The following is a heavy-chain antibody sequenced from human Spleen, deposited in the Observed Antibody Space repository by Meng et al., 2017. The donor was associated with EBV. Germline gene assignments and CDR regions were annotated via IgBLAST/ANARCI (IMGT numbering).Heavy chain of an antibody. CDR1: GFTFNSYA. V-gene: IGHV3-30-3*01. CDR3: ARDMNDAFDP. CDR2: ISYDGSNK. J-gene: IGHJ5*02. D-gene: IGHD1-1*01. Sequence: VQRGAFGGGVSQPGRSLRLSCAASGFTFNSYAMHWVRQAPGKGLEWVAVISYDGSNKYYADSVKGRFTISRDNSKNTLYLQMNSLRAEDTAVYYCARDMNDAFDPWGQGTLVTVSS.